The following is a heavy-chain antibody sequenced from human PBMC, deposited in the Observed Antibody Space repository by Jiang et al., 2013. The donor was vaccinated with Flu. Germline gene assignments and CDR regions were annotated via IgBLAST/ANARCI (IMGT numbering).Heavy chain of an antibody. D-gene: IGHD5-24*01. V-gene: IGHV1-18*04. CDR2: ISAYNGNT. CDR1: GYTFTSYG. CDR3: ARSTSGGWLQPLGVDY. J-gene: IGHJ4*02. Sequence: VKKPGASVKVSCKASGYTFTSYGISWVRQAPGQGLEWMGWISAYNGNTNYAQKLQGRVTMTTDTSTSTAYMELRSLRSDDTAVYYCARSTSGGWLQPLGVDYWGQGTLVTVSS.